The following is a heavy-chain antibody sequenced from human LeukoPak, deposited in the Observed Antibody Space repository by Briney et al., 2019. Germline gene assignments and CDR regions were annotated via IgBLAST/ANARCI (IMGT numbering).Heavy chain of an antibody. J-gene: IGHJ4*02. V-gene: IGHV3-23*01. D-gene: IGHD3-16*01. CDR3: AKRSSLNYFDS. Sequence: PGGSLRLSCAASGFTVSSTFMSWVRQAPGNGLEWVSAISAGGGTYYADTVKGRFTISRDNSKNTLYLQMSSLRAEDTAVYYCAKRSSLNYFDSWGQGTLVTVSS. CDR2: ISAGGGT. CDR1: GFTVSSTF.